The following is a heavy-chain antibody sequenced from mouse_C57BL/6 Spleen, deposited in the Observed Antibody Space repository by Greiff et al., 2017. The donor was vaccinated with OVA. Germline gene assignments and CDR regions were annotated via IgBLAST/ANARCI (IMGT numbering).Heavy chain of an antibody. CDR1: GFTFSDYG. Sequence: EVKLMESGGGLVKPGGSLKLSCAASGFTFSDYGMHWVRQAPEKGLEWVAYISSGSSTIYYADTVKGRFTISRDNAKNTLFLQMTSLRSEDTAMYYCARPPFTTVDMDYWGQGTSVTVSS. CDR3: ARPPFTTVDMDY. J-gene: IGHJ4*01. CDR2: ISSGSSTI. V-gene: IGHV5-17*01. D-gene: IGHD1-1*01.